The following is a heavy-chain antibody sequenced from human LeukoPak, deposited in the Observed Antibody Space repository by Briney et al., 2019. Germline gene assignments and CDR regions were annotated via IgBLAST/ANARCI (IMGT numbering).Heavy chain of an antibody. CDR2: IKQDGSEI. V-gene: IGHV3-7*01. CDR1: GFTFSNYW. J-gene: IGHJ4*02. Sequence: GGSLRLSCAGSGFTFSNYWMNWVRQAPGKGLEWVANIKQDGSEIYYVDSVKGRFTISRDNAKNSLYLQMNSLRAEDTGVYYCARDINIWYWSTVLGYWGQGTPVTVSS. D-gene: IGHD3-10*01. CDR3: ARDINIWYWSTVLGY.